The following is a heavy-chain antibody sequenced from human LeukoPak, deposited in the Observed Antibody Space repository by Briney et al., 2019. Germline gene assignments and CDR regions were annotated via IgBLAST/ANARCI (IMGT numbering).Heavy chain of an antibody. CDR1: GYTFTSYG. CDR2: ISAYNGNT. V-gene: IGHV1-18*01. Sequence: ASVKVSCKASGYTFTSYGISWVRQAPGQGLEWMGWISAYNGNTNYAQKLQGRVTMTTDTSTSTAYMELRSLRSDDTAVYYCASEGGFYYDFWSGYTYWGXGTLVTVSS. CDR3: ASEGGFYYDFWSGYTY. J-gene: IGHJ4*02. D-gene: IGHD3-3*01.